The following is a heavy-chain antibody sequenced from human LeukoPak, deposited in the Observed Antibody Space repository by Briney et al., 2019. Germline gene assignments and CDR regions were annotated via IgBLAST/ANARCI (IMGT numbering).Heavy chain of an antibody. Sequence: MTSETLSLTCTVSGGSISSYYWSWIRQPPGKGLEWIGYIYYSGSTNYNPSLKSRVTISVDTSKNQFSLKLSSVTAADTAVYYCARRPLYDFWSGYSPNHFDYWGQGTLVTVSS. CDR3: ARRPLYDFWSGYSPNHFDY. CDR1: GGSISSYY. J-gene: IGHJ4*02. D-gene: IGHD3-3*01. V-gene: IGHV4-59*08. CDR2: IYYSGST.